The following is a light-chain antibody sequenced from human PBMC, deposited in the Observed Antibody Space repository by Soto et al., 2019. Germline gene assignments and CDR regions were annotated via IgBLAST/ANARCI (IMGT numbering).Light chain of an antibody. J-gene: IGLJ1*01. Sequence: QSALTQPRSASGSPGQSITISCTGTSSDVGGYNYVSWYQQHPAKAPKLIIYDVSKRPSGVPDRFSGSKSGNTASLTISGLQAEDEADYYCCSYAGSYTYVFGTGTKLTVL. V-gene: IGLV2-11*01. CDR2: DVS. CDR3: CSYAGSYTYV. CDR1: SSDVGGYNY.